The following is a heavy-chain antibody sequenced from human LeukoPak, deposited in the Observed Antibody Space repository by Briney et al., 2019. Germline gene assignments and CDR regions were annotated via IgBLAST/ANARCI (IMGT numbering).Heavy chain of an antibody. Sequence: GESLKISCQGSGYSFTTYWIAWVRQMPGKGLECMGIIYPGDSDTRYSPSFQGQVTISADQSISTAYLQWSNLTASDTAMYYCARVPGYSYGSIDYWGQGTLVTVSS. J-gene: IGHJ4*02. CDR1: GYSFTTYW. CDR2: IYPGDSDT. CDR3: ARVPGYSYGSIDY. V-gene: IGHV5-51*01. D-gene: IGHD5-18*01.